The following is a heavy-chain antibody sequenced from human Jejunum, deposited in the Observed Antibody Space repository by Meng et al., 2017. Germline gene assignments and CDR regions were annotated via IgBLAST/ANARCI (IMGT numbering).Heavy chain of an antibody. CDR3: AAMDTIVGDIDI. Sequence: GESLKISCEVSGLSFSDFSMSWIRQAPGKGLEWISYISISIITTYYADSVKGRFTISRDNAKNSLYLQMNNLRAEDTAVYYCAAMDTIVGDIDIWGQGIVVTVSS. D-gene: IGHD1-26*01. V-gene: IGHV3-11*04. CDR1: GLSFSDFS. CDR2: ISISIITT. J-gene: IGHJ3*02.